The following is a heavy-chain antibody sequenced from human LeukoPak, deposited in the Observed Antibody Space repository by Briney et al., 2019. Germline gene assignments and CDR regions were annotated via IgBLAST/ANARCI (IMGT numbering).Heavy chain of an antibody. J-gene: IGHJ4*02. CDR3: AKGSSSSRPYYFDY. Sequence: GGFLRLSCAASGFSFSRYAMSWVRQAPGKGLEWVSAITDSGGDTYHADSVKGRFTISRDNSKNTLFLQMNSLRVEDTAVYYCAKGSSSSRPYYFDYWGQGTLVTVSS. V-gene: IGHV3-23*01. CDR1: GFSFSRYA. D-gene: IGHD6-6*01. CDR2: ITDSGGDT.